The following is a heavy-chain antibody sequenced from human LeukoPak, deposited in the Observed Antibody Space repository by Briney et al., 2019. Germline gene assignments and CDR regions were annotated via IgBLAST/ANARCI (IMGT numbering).Heavy chain of an antibody. D-gene: IGHD4-17*01. CDR2: IYHSGST. CDR3: ARVTTVTTDLLRGDYFDY. CDR1: GGSISSGGYS. J-gene: IGHJ4*02. Sequence: PSETLSLTCAVSGGSISSGGYSWSWIRQPPGRGLEWIGYIYHSGSTYYNPSLKSRVTISVDRSKNQFSLKLSSVTAADTAVYYCARVTTVTTDLLRGDYFDYWGQGTLVTVSS. V-gene: IGHV4-30-2*01.